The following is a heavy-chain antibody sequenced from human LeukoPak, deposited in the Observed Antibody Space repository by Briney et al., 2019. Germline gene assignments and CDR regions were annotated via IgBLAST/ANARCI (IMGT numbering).Heavy chain of an antibody. V-gene: IGHV3-33*01. Sequence: GRSLRLSCAASGFTFSSYGMHWVRQAPGKGLEWVAVIWYDGSNKYYADSVKGRFTISRDNSKNTLYLQMNSLRAEDTAVYYCARDPYYDILTGYYNYDYWGQGTLVTVSS. CDR2: IWYDGSNK. CDR3: ARDPYYDILTGYYNYDY. J-gene: IGHJ4*02. CDR1: GFTFSSYG. D-gene: IGHD3-9*01.